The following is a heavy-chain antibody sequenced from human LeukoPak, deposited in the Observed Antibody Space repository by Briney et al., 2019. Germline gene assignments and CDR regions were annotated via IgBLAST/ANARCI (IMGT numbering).Heavy chain of an antibody. Sequence: TGGSLRLSCAASGFTFSSYAMSWVRQAPGKGLEWVSAISGSGGSTYYADSVKGRFTISRDNSKNTLYLQMNSLRAEDTAVYYCAKAIAVASTYAIDIWGQGTMVTVSS. CDR2: ISGSGGST. V-gene: IGHV3-23*01. CDR3: AKAIAVASTYAIDI. J-gene: IGHJ3*02. CDR1: GFTFSSYA. D-gene: IGHD6-19*01.